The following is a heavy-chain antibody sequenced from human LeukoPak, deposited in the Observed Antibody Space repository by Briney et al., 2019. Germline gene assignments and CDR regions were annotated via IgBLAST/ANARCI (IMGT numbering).Heavy chain of an antibody. CDR1: GGSISSGGYY. V-gene: IGHV4-31*03. CDR2: IYYSGST. Sequence: SETLSLTCTVSGGSISSGGYYWSWIRQPPGKGLEWIGYIYYSGSTYYNPSLKSRVTISVDTSKNQFSLKLSSVTAADTAVYYCARAYVRKQQLVDWSDPWGQGTLVTVSS. J-gene: IGHJ5*02. CDR3: ARAYVRKQQLVDWSDP. D-gene: IGHD6-13*01.